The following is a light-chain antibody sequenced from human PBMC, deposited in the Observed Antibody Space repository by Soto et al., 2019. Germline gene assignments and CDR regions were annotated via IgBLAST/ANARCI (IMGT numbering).Light chain of an antibody. V-gene: IGKV3-20*01. CDR1: QSVGSIY. J-gene: IGKJ4*01. CDR2: GAS. CDR3: QQYGSSPPLT. Sequence: EIVLTQSPGTLSLSPGERATLSCRASQSVGSIYLAWYQQRPGQAPRLLIYGASSRATGIPDRFSGSGSGTDFTLTISRLEPEDFAVYYCQQYGSSPPLTFGGGTKVDIK.